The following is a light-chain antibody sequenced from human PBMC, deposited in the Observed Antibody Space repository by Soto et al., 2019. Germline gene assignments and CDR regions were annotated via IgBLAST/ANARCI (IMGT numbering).Light chain of an antibody. J-gene: IGKJ1*01. CDR2: GAS. CDR1: QSVNIN. Sequence: EIVMTQSQATLSVSPGERATLSCWASQSVNINLAWYQQKPGQAPRLLIYGASTRATGIPARFSGSGSGTEFTLTISSLQSEDFAVYYCQQYNNWPPWTFGQGTKVEIK. CDR3: QQYNNWPPWT. V-gene: IGKV3-15*01.